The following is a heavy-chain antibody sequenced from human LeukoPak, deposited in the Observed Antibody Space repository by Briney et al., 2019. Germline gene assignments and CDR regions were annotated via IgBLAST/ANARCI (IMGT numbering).Heavy chain of an antibody. CDR3: ARDLAPAGLLRKADDAFDI. Sequence: PGGSVRLSCAASGFTFDDYAMHWVRPAPGKGLEWVSGICWNSGSIGYADSVKGRFTISRDNAKNSLYLQMNSLRAEDTAAYYCARDLAPAGLLRKADDAFDIWGQGTMVTVSS. V-gene: IGHV3-9*01. CDR2: ICWNSGSI. CDR1: GFTFDDYA. J-gene: IGHJ3*02. D-gene: IGHD2-15*01.